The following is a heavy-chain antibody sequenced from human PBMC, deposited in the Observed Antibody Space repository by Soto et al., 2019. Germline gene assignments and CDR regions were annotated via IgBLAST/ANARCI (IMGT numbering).Heavy chain of an antibody. J-gene: IGHJ2*01. V-gene: IGHV1-69*08. CDR1: GGTFSSYT. D-gene: IGHD3-10*01. Sequence: QVQLVQSGAEVKKPGSSVKVSCKASGGTFSSYTISWVRQAPGQGLEWMGRIIPILGIANHAQKLQGRVTITADKSTSTAYMELRSLRSEDTAVYYCARDSRITMVRGAYCYFYLWGRRTLVTVSS. CDR2: IIPILGIA. CDR3: ARDSRITMVRGAYCYFYL.